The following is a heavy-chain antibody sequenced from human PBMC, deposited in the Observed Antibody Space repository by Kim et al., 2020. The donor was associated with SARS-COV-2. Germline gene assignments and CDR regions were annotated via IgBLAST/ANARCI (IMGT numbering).Heavy chain of an antibody. J-gene: IGHJ6*02. CDR3: AKWGNGSDPRISDYDGMDV. V-gene: IGHV3-23*01. CDR1: GFTFSSYG. Sequence: GGSLRLSCAASGFTFSSYGMNWVRQAPGKGLDWVSGISSSGGSTYYADSVKGRFTISRDNSKTTLYLQMNSLRAEDTAVYYCAKWGNGSDPRISDYDGMDVWGQGTTVTVSS. D-gene: IGHD3-10*01. CDR2: ISSSGGST.